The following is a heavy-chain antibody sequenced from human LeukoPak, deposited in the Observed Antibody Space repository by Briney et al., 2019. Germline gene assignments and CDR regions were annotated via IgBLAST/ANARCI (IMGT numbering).Heavy chain of an antibody. CDR1: GYTFTNYD. V-gene: IGHV1-46*01. Sequence: ASVKVSCKASGYTFTNYDMHWVRQAPGQGLEWMGIIIPSGGNINYAQKFQGRVTITADKSTSTAYMQLSSLRSEDTAVYYCESRGLVETNFDYWGQGTLVTVSS. J-gene: IGHJ4*02. CDR2: IIPSGGNI. CDR3: ESRGLVETNFDY. D-gene: IGHD3/OR15-3a*01.